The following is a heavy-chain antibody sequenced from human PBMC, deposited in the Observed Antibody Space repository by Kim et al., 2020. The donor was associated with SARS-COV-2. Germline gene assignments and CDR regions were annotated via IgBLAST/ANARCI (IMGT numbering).Heavy chain of an antibody. J-gene: IGHJ6*02. CDR1: GGTFGNYG. CDR3: ARARTGSLYYYFGMDV. V-gene: IGHV1-69*13. Sequence: SVKVSCKTSGGTFGNYGFAWVRLAPGQGLEWMGGIIPVSDTRDYAQKFQGRLTFTADGSTSTAYMELTTLKSDDTAVYYCARARTGSLYYYFGMDVWGPGTTVTVSS. D-gene: IGHD1-1*01. CDR2: IIPVSDTR.